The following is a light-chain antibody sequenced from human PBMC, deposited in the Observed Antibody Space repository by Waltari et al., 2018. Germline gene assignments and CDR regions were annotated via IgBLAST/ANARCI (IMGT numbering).Light chain of an antibody. CDR1: RAIANN. J-gene: IGKJ2*01. Sequence: EIVMTQSPATLSVSPGEAATLSCRASRAIANNLAWYQQKPGQPLRLLIYDASTRATGIPARFSGSWSGTEFTLTITSMQSEDSAVYCCQQFNTGYSFGQGTKLEIK. V-gene: IGKV3-15*01. CDR3: QQFNTGYS. CDR2: DAS.